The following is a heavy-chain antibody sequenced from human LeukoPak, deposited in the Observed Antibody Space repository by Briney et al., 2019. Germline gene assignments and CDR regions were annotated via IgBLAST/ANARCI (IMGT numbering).Heavy chain of an antibody. D-gene: IGHD2-2*01. CDR1: GFSLSTSGVG. V-gene: IGHV2-5*01. CDR3: AHNGVYCSSTSYYDY. Sequence: ESGPTLVKPTQTLTLTCTFSGFSLSTSGVGVGWIRQPPGKALEWLALIYWNDDKRYSPSLKSRLTITKDTSKNQVVLTMTNMDPVDTATYYCAHNGVYCSSTSYYDYWGQGTLVTVSS. CDR2: IYWNDDK. J-gene: IGHJ4*02.